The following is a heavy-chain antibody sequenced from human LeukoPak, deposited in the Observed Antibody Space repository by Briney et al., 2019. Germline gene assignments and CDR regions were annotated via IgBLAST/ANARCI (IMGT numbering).Heavy chain of an antibody. D-gene: IGHD4-17*01. CDR1: GYSFTSYW. CDR2: IYPGDSDT. CDR3: ARLPDSRGDYASHDY. V-gene: IGHV5-51*01. Sequence: GESLKISCNGSGYSFTSYWIGWVRQMPGKGLEWMGIIYPGDSDTRYSPSFQGQVTISADKSISTAYLQWSSLKASDTAMYYCARLPDSRGDYASHDYWGQGTLVTVSS. J-gene: IGHJ4*02.